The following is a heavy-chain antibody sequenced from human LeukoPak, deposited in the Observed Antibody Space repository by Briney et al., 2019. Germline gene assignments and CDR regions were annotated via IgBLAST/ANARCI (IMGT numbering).Heavy chain of an antibody. Sequence: SETLSLTCTVSGGSISSYYWSWIRQPPGKGLEWIGYIYYSGSTNYNPSLKSRVTISVDTSKNQFSLKLSSVTAADTAVYYCARQGGCDFWSQDWFDPWGQGTLVTVSS. V-gene: IGHV4-59*08. CDR2: IYYSGST. CDR1: GGSISSYY. D-gene: IGHD3-3*01. CDR3: ARQGGCDFWSQDWFDP. J-gene: IGHJ5*02.